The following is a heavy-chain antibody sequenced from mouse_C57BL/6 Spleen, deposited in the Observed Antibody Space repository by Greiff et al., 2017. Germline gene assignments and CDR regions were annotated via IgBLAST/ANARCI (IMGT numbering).Heavy chain of an antibody. CDR3: AREDYGNAMDY. CDR2: ISYSGST. D-gene: IGHD1-1*01. Sequence: EVKLVESGPGMVKPSQSLSLTCTVTGYSITSGYDWHWIRHFPGNKLEWMGYISYSGSTNYNPSLKSRISITHDTSKNHFFLKLNSVTTEDTATYYCAREDYGNAMDYWGQGTSVTVSS. CDR1: GYSITSGYD. J-gene: IGHJ4*01. V-gene: IGHV3-1*01.